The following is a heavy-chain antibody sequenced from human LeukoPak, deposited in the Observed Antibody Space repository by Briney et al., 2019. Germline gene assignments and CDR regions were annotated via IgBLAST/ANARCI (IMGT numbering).Heavy chain of an antibody. CDR3: AREYSTSSTAFDI. D-gene: IGHD6-6*01. CDR2: IKYTGST. V-gene: IGHV4-34*01. CDR1: GDSFSGYY. J-gene: IGHJ3*02. Sequence: SETLSLTCVVYGDSFSGYYWSWIRQPPGKGLEWIGEIKYTGSTSYNPSLKSRVTISIDTSKNLFSLKLTSVTAADTAAYYCAREYSTSSTAFDIWGQGTMVSVSS.